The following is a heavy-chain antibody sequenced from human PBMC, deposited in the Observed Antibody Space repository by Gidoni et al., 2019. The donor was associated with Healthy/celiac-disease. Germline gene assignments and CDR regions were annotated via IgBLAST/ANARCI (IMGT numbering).Heavy chain of an antibody. CDR3: ARGGGAHDY. Sequence: EVQLVESGGGLVKPGGSRRLSCAAYGFTFSSYSMNWVRQAPGKGLEWVSSISSSSSYIYYADSVKGRFTISRDNAKNSLYLQMNSLRAEDTAVYYCARGGGAHDYWGQGTLVTVSS. D-gene: IGHD3-16*01. J-gene: IGHJ4*02. V-gene: IGHV3-21*01. CDR1: GFTFSSYS. CDR2: ISSSSSYI.